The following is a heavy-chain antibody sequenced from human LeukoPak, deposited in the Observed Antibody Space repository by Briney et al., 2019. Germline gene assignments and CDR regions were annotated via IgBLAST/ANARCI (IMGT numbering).Heavy chain of an antibody. Sequence: PSETLSLTCTVSGGSISSGGYSWTWIRQPPGQGLEWIGEINHSGSANYNPSLKSRVTISLDTSKNQFSLKLSSVTAADTAVYYCARGQGTVTTHWGQGTLVTVSS. CDR1: GGSISSGGYS. CDR3: ARGQGTVTTH. D-gene: IGHD4-17*01. CDR2: INHSGSA. V-gene: IGHV4-39*07. J-gene: IGHJ4*02.